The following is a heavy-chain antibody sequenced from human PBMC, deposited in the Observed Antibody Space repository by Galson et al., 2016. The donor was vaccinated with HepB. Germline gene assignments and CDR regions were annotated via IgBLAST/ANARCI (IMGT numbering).Heavy chain of an antibody. CDR3: AKDRGGVIAAPGKYYFYGMDV. CDR1: GFNFEGYA. Sequence: SLRLSCAASGFNFEGYAMHWVRQAPGKGLEWVSGISWNSGAKGYADSVKGRFTISRDNTKNSLYLQMNSLRAEDTALYYCAKDRGGVIAAPGKYYFYGMDVWGKGTTVTVVS. J-gene: IGHJ6*04. V-gene: IGHV3-9*01. D-gene: IGHD2-21*01. CDR2: ISWNSGAK.